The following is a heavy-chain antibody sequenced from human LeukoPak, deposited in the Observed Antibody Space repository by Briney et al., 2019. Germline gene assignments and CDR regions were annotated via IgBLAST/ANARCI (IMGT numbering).Heavy chain of an antibody. CDR3: ARSLAVAGTRAFDI. J-gene: IGHJ3*02. V-gene: IGHV1-69*13. Sequence: SVKVSCKVSGYTLTELSMHWVRQAPGQGLEWMGGIIPIFGTANYAQKFQGRVTITADESTSTAYMELSSLRSEDTAVYYCARSLAVAGTRAFDIRGQGTMVTVSS. CDR2: IIPIFGTA. CDR1: GYTLTELS. D-gene: IGHD6-19*01.